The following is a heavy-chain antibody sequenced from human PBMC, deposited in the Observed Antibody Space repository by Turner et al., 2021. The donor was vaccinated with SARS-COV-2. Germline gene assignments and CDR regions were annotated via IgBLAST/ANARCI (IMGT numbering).Heavy chain of an antibody. D-gene: IGHD3-10*01. V-gene: IGHV3-53*01. CDR1: GVTVSSNY. J-gene: IGHJ6*02. CDR3: ARGGHYYYGLDV. CDR2: IYSGGST. Sequence: EVQLVESGGGLIQPGGSLRLSCAASGVTVSSNYMSWVRQAPGKGLEWVSVIYSGGSTFYSDSVKGRFTISRDNSKNTLYLQMNRLRAEDTAVYYCARGGHYYYGLDVWGQGTTVTVSS.